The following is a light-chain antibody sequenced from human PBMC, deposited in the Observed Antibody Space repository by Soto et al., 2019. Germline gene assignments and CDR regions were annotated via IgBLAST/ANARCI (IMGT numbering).Light chain of an antibody. CDR1: SSDVGTYNL. CDR2: EGT. J-gene: IGLJ1*01. CDR3: CSYATSSAFYV. Sequence: QSALTQRASVSGSPGQSITISCTGASSDVGTYNLVSWYQHHPGKAPKLMIYEGTKRPSGVSNRFSGSTSGNTASLTISGLQAEDEADYFCCSYATSSAFYVFGTGTKVTVL. V-gene: IGLV2-23*01.